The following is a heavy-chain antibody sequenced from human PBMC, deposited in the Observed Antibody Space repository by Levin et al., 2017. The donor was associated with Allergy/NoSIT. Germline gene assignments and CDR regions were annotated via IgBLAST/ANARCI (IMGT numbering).Heavy chain of an antibody. V-gene: IGHV1-18*01. CDR3: ARASVLPGGAPKYYFDY. Sequence: ASVKVSCKASGYTFTSYGISWVRQAPGQGLEWMGWISAYNGNTNYAQKLQGRVTMTTDTSTSTAYMELRSLRSDDTAVYYCARASVLPGGAPKYYFDYWGQGTLVTVSS. J-gene: IGHJ4*02. CDR1: GYTFTSYG. CDR2: ISAYNGNT. D-gene: IGHD3-10*01.